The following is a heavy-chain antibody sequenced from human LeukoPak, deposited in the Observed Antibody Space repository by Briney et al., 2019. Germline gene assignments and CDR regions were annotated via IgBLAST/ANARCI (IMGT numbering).Heavy chain of an antibody. Sequence: GGSLRLSCAASGFTFSTYAIHWVRQAPGKGLEWVAVICSDGNYNYYADSVKGRFTISRDNSENTLYLQMNSLRAEDTAVYYCARQVIAAAGKASDYWGQGTLVTVSS. CDR2: ICSDGNYN. CDR3: ARQVIAAAGKASDY. V-gene: IGHV3-30-3*01. J-gene: IGHJ4*02. CDR1: GFTFSTYA. D-gene: IGHD6-13*01.